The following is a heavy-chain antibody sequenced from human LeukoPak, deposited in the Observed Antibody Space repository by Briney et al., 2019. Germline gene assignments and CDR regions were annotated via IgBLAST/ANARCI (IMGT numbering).Heavy chain of an antibody. CDR1: GFTFSGSA. J-gene: IGHJ4*02. V-gene: IGHV3-73*01. CDR2: IRSKANSYAT. D-gene: IGHD6-13*01. Sequence: GGSLKLSCAASGFTFSGSAMHWVRQASGKGLEWVGRIRSKANSYATAYAASVKGRFTISRDDSKNTAYLQMNSLKTEDTAVYYCRAAADLNDYWGQGTLVTVSS. CDR3: RAAADLNDY.